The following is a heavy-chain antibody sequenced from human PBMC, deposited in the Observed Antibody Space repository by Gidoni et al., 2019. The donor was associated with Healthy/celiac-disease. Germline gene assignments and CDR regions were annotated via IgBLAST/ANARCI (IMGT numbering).Heavy chain of an antibody. J-gene: IGHJ3*02. CDR1: GLPFSSYS. V-gene: IGHV3-21*01. Sequence: EVQLVESGGGLVKPGGSLRLSCAASGLPFSSYSMNWFRQAPGKGLEWVSSISSSSSYIYYADSVKGRFTISRDNAKNSLYLQMNSLRAEDTAVYYCARNLDEGDLDAFDIWGQGTMVTVSS. D-gene: IGHD2-21*02. CDR2: ISSSSSYI. CDR3: ARNLDEGDLDAFDI.